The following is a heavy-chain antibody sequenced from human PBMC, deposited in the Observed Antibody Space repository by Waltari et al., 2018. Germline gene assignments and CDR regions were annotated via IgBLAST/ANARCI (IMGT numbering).Heavy chain of an antibody. V-gene: IGHV4-38-2*01. CDR3: VRRHWEAGYYRDQ. CDR1: GIPVNSGFF. D-gene: IGHD3-9*01. Sequence: QVQLQESGPGLVNPSETLSLTCAVSGIPVNSGFFWGWIRQAPGVGLEWMGILYHSGATYCHPSLESRVTSSRDTSKNQFSLEVRSVTAADSALYYCVRRHWEAGYYRDQWGPGTLVTVSS. J-gene: IGHJ4*02. CDR2: LYHSGAT.